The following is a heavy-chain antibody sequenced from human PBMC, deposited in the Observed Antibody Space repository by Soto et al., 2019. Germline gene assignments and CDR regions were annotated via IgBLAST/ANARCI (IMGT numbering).Heavy chain of an antibody. D-gene: IGHD6-13*01. CDR3: ARTSAAGKYYYGMDV. Sequence: LGESLKISCKCSGESFTSYWIGWVRQMTGKGLEWMGIIYPGDSDTRYSPSFQGQVTISADKSISTAYLQWSSLKASDTAMYYCARTSAAGKYYYGMDVWGQGTTVTVSS. V-gene: IGHV5-51*01. J-gene: IGHJ6*02. CDR1: GESFTSYW. CDR2: IYPGDSDT.